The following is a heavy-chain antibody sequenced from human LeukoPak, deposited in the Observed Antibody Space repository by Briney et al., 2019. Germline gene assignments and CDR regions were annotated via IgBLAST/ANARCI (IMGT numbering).Heavy chain of an antibody. J-gene: IGHJ4*02. Sequence: SETLSLTCTVSGGSISSYYWSWIRQPPGKGLEWIGYISYSGSTNYNPSLKSRVTISLDTSKNQFSLKLSSVTAADTAVYYCARSPTYYDSSGYFSTFDYWGQGTLVTVSS. CDR3: ARSPTYYDSSGYFSTFDY. CDR2: ISYSGST. V-gene: IGHV4-59*01. D-gene: IGHD3-22*01. CDR1: GGSISSYY.